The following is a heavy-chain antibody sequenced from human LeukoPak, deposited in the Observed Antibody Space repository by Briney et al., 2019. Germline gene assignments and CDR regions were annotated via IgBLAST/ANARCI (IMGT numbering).Heavy chain of an antibody. V-gene: IGHV1-69*13. CDR3: ARGAYYYDSSGYQLYYYYYYMDV. CDR2: IIPIFGTA. Sequence: SVKVSCKASGGTFSSYAISWLRQAPGQGLEWMGGIIPIFGTANYAQKFQGRVTITADESTGTAYMELSSLRSEDTAVYYCARGAYYYDSSGYQLYYYYYYMDVWGKGTTVTVSS. D-gene: IGHD3-22*01. CDR1: GGTFSSYA. J-gene: IGHJ6*03.